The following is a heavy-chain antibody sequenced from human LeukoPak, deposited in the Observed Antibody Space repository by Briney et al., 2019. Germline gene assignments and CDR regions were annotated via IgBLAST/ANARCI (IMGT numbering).Heavy chain of an antibody. CDR1: GGTFSSYA. Sequence: ASVKVSCKASGGTFSSYAISWVRQAPGQGLGWMGGIIPIFGTANYAQKFQGRVTITADESTSTAYMELSSLRSEDTAVYYCARFPWSGYCSSTSCSHWGQGTLVTVSS. J-gene: IGHJ4*02. CDR3: ARFPWSGYCSSTSCSH. V-gene: IGHV1-69*13. CDR2: IIPIFGTA. D-gene: IGHD2-2*01.